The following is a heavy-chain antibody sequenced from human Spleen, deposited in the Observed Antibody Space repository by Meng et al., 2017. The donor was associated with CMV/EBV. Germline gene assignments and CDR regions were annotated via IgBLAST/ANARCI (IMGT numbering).Heavy chain of an antibody. Sequence: FRSYGIRWVRQAPGQGLEWMGWMSVYNGNTNYAQNFQGRVTMTTDTSTSTAYMELRSLRSDDTAVYYCARDCSSTSCYRDTRGGFDYWGQGTLVTVSS. CDR3: ARDCSSTSCYRDTRGGFDY. J-gene: IGHJ4*02. CDR2: MSVYNGNT. V-gene: IGHV1-18*01. D-gene: IGHD2-2*02. CDR1: FRSYG.